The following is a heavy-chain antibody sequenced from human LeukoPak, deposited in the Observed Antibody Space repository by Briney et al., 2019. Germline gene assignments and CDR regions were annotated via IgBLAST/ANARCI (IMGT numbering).Heavy chain of an antibody. V-gene: IGHV1-46*01. CDR2: INPSGGST. CDR3: ARLPNYDFWSGYYGDFDY. J-gene: IGHJ4*02. Sequence: ASVKVSCKASGYTFTSYYMHWVRQAPGQGLEWMGIINPSGGSTSYAQKFQGRVTMTRDTSTSTVYMELSSLRSEDTAVYYCARLPNYDFWSGYYGDFDYWGQGTLGTVSS. D-gene: IGHD3-3*01. CDR1: GYTFTSYY.